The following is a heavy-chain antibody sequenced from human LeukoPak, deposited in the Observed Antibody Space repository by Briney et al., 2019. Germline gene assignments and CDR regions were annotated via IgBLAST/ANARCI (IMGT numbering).Heavy chain of an antibody. V-gene: IGHV4-34*01. D-gene: IGHD5-18*01. CDR3: ARHRGYTYGDY. CDR1: GGFFSGYY. Sequence: PSETLSLTRAVYGGFFSGYYWSWVRQPPGKGLEGIGEVPHTGTTNYNPSLKSRVTISVGTSKNQFSLKLNSVTAADTAVYFCARHRGYTYGDYWGQGTLVTVSS. J-gene: IGHJ4*02. CDR2: VPHTGTT.